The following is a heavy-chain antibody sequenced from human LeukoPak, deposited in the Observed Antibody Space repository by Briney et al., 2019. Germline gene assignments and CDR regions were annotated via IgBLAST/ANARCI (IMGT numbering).Heavy chain of an antibody. CDR2: ISSSGSTI. CDR3: ARDMCSSTSCYVDY. CDR1: GFTFSSYE. Sequence: GGSLRLSCAASGFTFSSYEMNWVRQAPGKGLEWVSYISSSGSTIYYADSVKGRFTISRDNAKNSLYLQMNSLRAEDTAAYYCARDMCSSTSCYVDYWGQGTLVTVSS. V-gene: IGHV3-48*03. J-gene: IGHJ4*02. D-gene: IGHD2-2*01.